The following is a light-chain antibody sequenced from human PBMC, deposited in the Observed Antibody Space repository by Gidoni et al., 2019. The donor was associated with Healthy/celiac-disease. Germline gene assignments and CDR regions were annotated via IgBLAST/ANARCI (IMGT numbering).Light chain of an antibody. CDR1: SSDVGVSNY. V-gene: IGLV2-14*01. CDR2: EVS. J-gene: IGLJ1*01. CDR3: SSYTSSSTLLYV. Sequence: QSALTQPASVSGSPGQSITISCTGTSSDVGVSNYVSWYQQHPGKAPKLMIYEVSNRPSGVSNRFSGSKSGNTASLTISGLQAEDEADYYCSSYTSSSTLLYVFGTGTKVTVL.